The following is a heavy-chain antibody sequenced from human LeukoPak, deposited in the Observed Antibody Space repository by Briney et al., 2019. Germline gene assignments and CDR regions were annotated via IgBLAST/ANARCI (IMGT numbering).Heavy chain of an antibody. J-gene: IGHJ5*02. CDR2: IIPIFGTA. CDR1: GGTFSSYG. V-gene: IGHV1-69*13. Sequence: SVKVSFKASGGTFSSYGISWVRQAPGQGLEWMGGIIPIFGTANYAQKFQGRVTITADESTSTAYMELSSLRSEDTAVYYCARAPIVVVAAAKSHWFDPWGQGTLVTVSS. D-gene: IGHD2-2*01. CDR3: ARAPIVVVAAAKSHWFDP.